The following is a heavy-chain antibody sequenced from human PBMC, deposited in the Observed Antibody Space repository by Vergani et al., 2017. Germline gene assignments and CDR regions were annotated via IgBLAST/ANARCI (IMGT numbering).Heavy chain of an antibody. V-gene: IGHV3-15*01. D-gene: IGHD2-2*01. CDR2: IKSKTDGGTT. CDR1: GFTFSNAW. J-gene: IGHJ6*02. CDR3: TTGYCSSTSCQYYYYYGMDV. Sequence: EVQLVESGGGLVKPGGSLRLSCAASGFTFSNAWMSWVRQAPGKGLEWVGRIKSKTDGGTTDYAAPVKGRFTISRDDSKNTLYLQMNSLKTEDTAVYYCTTGYCSSTSCQYYYYYGMDVWGQGTTVTVSS.